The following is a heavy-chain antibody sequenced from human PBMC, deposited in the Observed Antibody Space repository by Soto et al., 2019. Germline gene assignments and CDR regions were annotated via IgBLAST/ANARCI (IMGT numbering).Heavy chain of an antibody. Sequence: PSETLSLTCTVSGGSVSSGSYYWGWIRQPPGKGLEWIGYIYYSGSTNYNPSLKSRVTISVDTSKNQFSLKLSSVTAADTAVYYCASSEVTAILDYWGQGTLVTVSS. CDR3: ASSEVTAILDY. CDR1: GGSVSSGSYY. CDR2: IYYSGST. J-gene: IGHJ4*02. V-gene: IGHV4-61*01. D-gene: IGHD2-21*02.